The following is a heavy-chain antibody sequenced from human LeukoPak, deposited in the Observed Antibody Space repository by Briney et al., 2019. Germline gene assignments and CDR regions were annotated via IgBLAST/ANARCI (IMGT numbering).Heavy chain of an antibody. Sequence: SETLSHTCTVSGGSISSSSYYWGWIRQPPGKGLEWIGSIYYSGNTYYNPSLKSRLTISVDTSKNQFSLKLSSVTAADTAVYYCASNLYSYGFDYWGQGTLVTVSS. CDR1: GGSISSSSYY. J-gene: IGHJ4*02. V-gene: IGHV4-39*01. CDR2: IYYSGNT. CDR3: ASNLYSYGFDY. D-gene: IGHD5-18*01.